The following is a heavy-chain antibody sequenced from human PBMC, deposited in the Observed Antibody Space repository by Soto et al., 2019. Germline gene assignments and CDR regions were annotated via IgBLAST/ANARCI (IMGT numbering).Heavy chain of an antibody. CDR2: IYYSGST. CDR3: ARGGYCSSTSCHKGGNRNYYYYYYMDV. J-gene: IGHJ6*03. CDR1: GGSISSYY. V-gene: IGHV4-59*01. D-gene: IGHD2-2*02. Sequence: SETLSLTCTVSGGSISSYYWSWIRQPPGKGLEWIGYIYYSGSTNYNPSLKSRVTISLDTSKNQFSLKLSSVTAADTAVYYCARGGYCSSTSCHKGGNRNYYYYYYMDVWGKGTTVTVSS.